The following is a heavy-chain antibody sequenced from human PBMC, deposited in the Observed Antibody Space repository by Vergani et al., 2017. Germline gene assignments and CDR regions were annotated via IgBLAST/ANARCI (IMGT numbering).Heavy chain of an antibody. Sequence: QMQLVQSGPEVKKPGTSVKVSCKASGFTFTSSAVQWVRQARGQRLEWIGWIVVGSGNTNYAQKFQERVTITRDMSTSTAYMELSSLRSEDTAVYYCAAEQIAVAGSPPADYWGQGTLVTVSS. D-gene: IGHD6-19*01. CDR2: IVVGSGNT. V-gene: IGHV1-58*01. J-gene: IGHJ4*02. CDR1: GFTFTSSA. CDR3: AAEQIAVAGSPPADY.